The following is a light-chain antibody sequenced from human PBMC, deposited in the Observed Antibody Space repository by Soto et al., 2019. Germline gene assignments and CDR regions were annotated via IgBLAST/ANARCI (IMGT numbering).Light chain of an antibody. J-gene: IGKJ2*01. CDR2: GAS. V-gene: IGKV3-15*01. CDR3: PQYSYWPPYT. CDR1: QSVNAN. Sequence: EVVMTQSPATLSVSPGERGTLSCRASQSVNANLAWYQQKPGQAPRLLIYGASTRATGIPARFSGSGFGTEFTLTISSLQSEDFAVYYCPQYSYWPPYTFGQGTRLEIK.